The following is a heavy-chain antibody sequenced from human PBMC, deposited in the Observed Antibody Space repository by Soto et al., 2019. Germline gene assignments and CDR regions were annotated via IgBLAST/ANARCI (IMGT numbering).Heavy chain of an antibody. Sequence: GASVKVSCKASGGTFSSYAISWVRQAPGQGLEWMGGIIPIFGTANYAQKFQGRVTITADESTSTAYMELSSLRSEDTAVYYCARGGYCSGGSCYRGRPFDYWGQGTLVTVSS. CDR2: IIPIFGTA. J-gene: IGHJ4*02. CDR1: GGTFSSYA. D-gene: IGHD2-15*01. V-gene: IGHV1-69*13. CDR3: ARGGYCSGGSCYRGRPFDY.